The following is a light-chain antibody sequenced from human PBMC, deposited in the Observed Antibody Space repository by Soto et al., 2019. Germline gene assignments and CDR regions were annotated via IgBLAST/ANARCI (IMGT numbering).Light chain of an antibody. J-gene: IGLJ3*02. CDR1: SSDVSAYDY. CDR3: SSYAGSSTWV. Sequence: QSALTQPRSVSGSPGQSVTISCTGTSSDVSAYDYVSWYQQHPGKAPKLMIYDVSNRPSGVSDRFSGSKSGNTASLTISGLQAEDEADYYCSSYAGSSTWVFGGGTKVTVL. V-gene: IGLV2-11*01. CDR2: DVS.